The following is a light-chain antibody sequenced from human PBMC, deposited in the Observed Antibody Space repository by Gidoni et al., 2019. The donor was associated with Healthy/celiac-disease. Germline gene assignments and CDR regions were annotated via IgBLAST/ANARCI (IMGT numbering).Light chain of an antibody. CDR3: QQYGSSPTWT. CDR2: GAS. J-gene: IGKJ1*01. CDR1: HSVSSSY. Sequence: EIVLTQSPGTLSVSPGERATLSCRASHSVSSSYLAWYQQKPGQAPRLLIYGASSRATGIPDRFSGSGSGTDFTLTISRLEPEDFAVYYCQQYGSSPTWTFGQGTKVEIK. V-gene: IGKV3-20*01.